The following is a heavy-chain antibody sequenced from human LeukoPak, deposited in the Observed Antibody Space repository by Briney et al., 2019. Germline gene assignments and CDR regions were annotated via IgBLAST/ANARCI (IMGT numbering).Heavy chain of an antibody. Sequence: GGSLRLSCAASGFTFSSYSMNWVRQAPGKGLEWVSSISSSSSYIYYADSVKGRFTISRNNSKNTLYLQMNSLRAEDTAVYYCAKLDFFCSGGSCYPNFHVPYFDYWGQGTLVTVSS. CDR3: AKLDFFCSGGSCYPNFHVPYFDY. J-gene: IGHJ4*02. CDR1: GFTFSSYS. D-gene: IGHD2-15*01. CDR2: ISSSSSYI. V-gene: IGHV3-21*04.